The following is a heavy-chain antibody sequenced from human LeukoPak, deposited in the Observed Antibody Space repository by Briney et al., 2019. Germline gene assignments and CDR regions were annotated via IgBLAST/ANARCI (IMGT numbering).Heavy chain of an antibody. D-gene: IGHD6-13*01. J-gene: IGHJ4*02. CDR3: AAAVAAAPGAY. Sequence: GGSLRLSCAASGFSFSSYAMSWIRQAPGKGLEWVSYISSSGSTIYYADSVKGLFTISRDNAKNSLYLQMNSLRPEDTAVYYCAAAVAAAPGAYWGQGTLVTVSS. V-gene: IGHV3-11*04. CDR2: ISSSGSTI. CDR1: GFSFSSYA.